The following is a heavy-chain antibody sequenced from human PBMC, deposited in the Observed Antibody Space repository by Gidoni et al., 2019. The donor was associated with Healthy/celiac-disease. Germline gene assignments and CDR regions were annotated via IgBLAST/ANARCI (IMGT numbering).Heavy chain of an antibody. CDR3: AKSQGLYFDPTEGAFDI. CDR1: GFTFSSYA. CDR2: ISGSGGST. J-gene: IGHJ3*02. V-gene: IGHV3-23*01. D-gene: IGHD3-9*01. Sequence: EVQLLESGGGLVQPGGSLRLSCSASGFTFSSYAMSWVRQAPGKGLEWVSAISGSGGSTYYADSVKGRFTISRDKSKNTLYLQMNSLRAEDTAVYYCAKSQGLYFDPTEGAFDIWGQGTMVTVSS.